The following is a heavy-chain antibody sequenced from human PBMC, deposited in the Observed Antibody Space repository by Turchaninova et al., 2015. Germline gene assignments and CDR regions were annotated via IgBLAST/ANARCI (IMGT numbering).Heavy chain of an antibody. CDR3: ARDRGNFQYYSGLPDY. J-gene: IGHJ4*02. D-gene: IGHD6-19*01. CDR2: ISYDGSNK. V-gene: IGHV3-30*01. Sequence: VQPGGSLRLSCAPSGFTFSAYGLHWVRQAPGKGLQWVAGISYDGSNKDYAESVKGRFTVSRDNYKNTLYLQMNSLRAEDTAVYYCARDRGNFQYYSGLPDYWGKGSMVTISS. CDR1: GFTFSAYG.